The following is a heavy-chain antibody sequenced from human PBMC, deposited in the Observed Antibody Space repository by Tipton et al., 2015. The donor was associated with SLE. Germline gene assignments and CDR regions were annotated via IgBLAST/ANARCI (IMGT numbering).Heavy chain of an antibody. CDR3: ARGHWDTVDYYYMDV. CDR2: ISSSSSYI. Sequence: VQLVQSGGGLVKPGGSLRLSCAASGFTFSSYSMNWVRQAPGKGLEWVSSISSSSSYIYYADSVKGRFTISRDNAKNSLYLQMNSLRAEDTALYYCARGHWDTVDYYYMDVWGKGTTVTVSS. V-gene: IGHV3-21*01. CDR1: GFTFSSYS. D-gene: IGHD1/OR15-1a*01. J-gene: IGHJ6*03.